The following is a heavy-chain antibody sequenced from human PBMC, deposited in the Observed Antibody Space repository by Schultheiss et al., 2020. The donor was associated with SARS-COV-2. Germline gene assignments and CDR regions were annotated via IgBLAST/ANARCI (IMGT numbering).Heavy chain of an antibody. D-gene: IGHD7-27*01. CDR2: IYSGGST. V-gene: IGHV3-53*01. Sequence: ETLSLTCSVSGGSIGSHYSDWIRQPPGKGLEWVSVIYSGGSTYYADSVKGRFTISRDNSKNTLYLQMNSLRAEDTAVYYCARAQLGMGAFDIWGQGTMVTVSS. CDR3: ARAQLGMGAFDI. CDR1: GGSIGSHY. J-gene: IGHJ3*02.